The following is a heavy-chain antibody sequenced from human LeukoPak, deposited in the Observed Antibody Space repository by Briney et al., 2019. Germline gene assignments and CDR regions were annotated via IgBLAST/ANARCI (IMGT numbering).Heavy chain of an antibody. CDR2: IIPIFGTA. CDR3: ARGGRKQNWFDP. J-gene: IGHJ5*02. D-gene: IGHD3-16*01. Sequence: SVKVSCKASGGTFSSYAISWVRQAPGQGREWMGRIIPIFGTANYAQKFQGRVTITTDESTSTAYMELSSLRSEDTAVYYCARGGRKQNWFDPWGQGTLVTVSS. CDR1: GGTFSSYA. V-gene: IGHV1-69*05.